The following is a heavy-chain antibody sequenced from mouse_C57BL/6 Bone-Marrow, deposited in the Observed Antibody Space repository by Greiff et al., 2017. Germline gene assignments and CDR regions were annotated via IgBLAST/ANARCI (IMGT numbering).Heavy chain of an antibody. J-gene: IGHJ1*03. CDR2: ITHSGAT. Sequence: VQLQQSGPGLVKPSPSLFLTCSITGFPITSGYYWIWIRQSPGKPLEWMGYITHSGATFYNPSLQSPISITRETSTNHFFLQLNSVTTEYTAMYYCAGDRGGQGDFDFWGTGTSVTVSS. CDR3: AGDRGGQGDFDF. CDR1: GFPITSGYY. V-gene: IGHV12-3*01.